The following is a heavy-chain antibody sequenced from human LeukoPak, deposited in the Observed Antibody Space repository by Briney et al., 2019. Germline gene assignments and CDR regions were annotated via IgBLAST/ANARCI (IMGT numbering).Heavy chain of an antibody. V-gene: IGHV4-39*01. Sequence: PSETLSLTCTVSGGSISSSSYYWGWIRQPPGKGLEWIGSIYNSGSTYYNPSLNSRVTISVDTSKNQFSLKLSSVTAADTAVYFCARREYYDSSGYRWGQGTLVTVSS. CDR2: IYNSGST. D-gene: IGHD3-22*01. CDR1: GGSISSSSYY. J-gene: IGHJ4*02. CDR3: ARREYYDSSGYR.